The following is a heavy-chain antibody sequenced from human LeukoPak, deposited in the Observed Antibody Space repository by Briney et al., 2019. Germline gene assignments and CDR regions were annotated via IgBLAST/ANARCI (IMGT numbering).Heavy chain of an antibody. Sequence: GGSLRLSCAASGFTFDDYAMHWVRQAPGKGLEWVSGISWNSGSIGYADSVKGRFTISRDNAKNSLYLQMNSLRAEDMALYYCAKASGALNYYYMDVWGKGTTVTVSS. CDR2: ISWNSGSI. CDR3: AKASGALNYYYMDV. J-gene: IGHJ6*03. D-gene: IGHD1-26*01. CDR1: GFTFDDYA. V-gene: IGHV3-9*03.